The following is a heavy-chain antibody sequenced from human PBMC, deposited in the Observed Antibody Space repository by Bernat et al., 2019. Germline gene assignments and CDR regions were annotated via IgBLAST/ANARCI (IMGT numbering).Heavy chain of an antibody. CDR2: ISYDGSNK. V-gene: IGHV3-30-3*01. Sequence: QVQLVESGGGVVQPGRSLRLSCAASGFTFSSYAIHWVRQAPGKGLEWVAVISYDGSNKYYADSVKGRFTISRDNSKNTLYLQMNSLRAEDTAVYYCARGNHCSGGSCYDNYYYYYGMDVWGQGTTVTVSS. J-gene: IGHJ6*02. CDR3: ARGNHCSGGSCYDNYYYYYGMDV. D-gene: IGHD2-15*01. CDR1: GFTFSSYA.